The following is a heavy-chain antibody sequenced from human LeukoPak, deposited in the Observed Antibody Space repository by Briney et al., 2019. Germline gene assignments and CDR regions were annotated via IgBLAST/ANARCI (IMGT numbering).Heavy chain of an antibody. Sequence: GGSLRLSCAACGFTFNDYYMSWIRQAPGKGLEWVSYISSGSSTIYYADSVKGRFTISRDNAKNSLYLQMNSLRAEDTAVYYCARRRDYFDYWGQGTLVTVSP. J-gene: IGHJ4*02. V-gene: IGHV3-11*01. CDR2: ISSGSSTI. CDR1: GFTFNDYY. CDR3: ARRRDYFDY.